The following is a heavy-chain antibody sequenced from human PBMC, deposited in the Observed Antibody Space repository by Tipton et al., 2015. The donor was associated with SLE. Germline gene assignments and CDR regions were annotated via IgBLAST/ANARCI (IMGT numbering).Heavy chain of an antibody. D-gene: IGHD4-17*01. CDR2: IYYSGST. Sequence: TLSLTCTVSGGSISSYYWSWIRQPPGKGLEWIGYIYYSGSTYCNPSLKSRVTISVDTSKNQFSLKLSSVTAADTAVYYCASRTTVFWFDPWGQGTLVTVSS. CDR1: GGSISSYY. CDR3: ASRTTVFWFDP. J-gene: IGHJ5*02. V-gene: IGHV4-59*12.